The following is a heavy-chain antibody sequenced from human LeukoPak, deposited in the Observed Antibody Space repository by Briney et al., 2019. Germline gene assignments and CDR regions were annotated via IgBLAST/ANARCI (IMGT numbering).Heavy chain of an antibody. D-gene: IGHD6-19*01. V-gene: IGHV4-34*01. J-gene: IGHJ4*02. CDR1: GGSFSGYY. CDR3: ARGGRNIAVAGFDY. Sequence: SETLSLTCAVYGGSFSGYYWSWIRQPPGKGLEWIGEINHSGSTNYNPSLKSRVTISVDTSKNQFSLKLSSVTAADTAVYYCARGGRNIAVAGFDYWGQGTLVTVSS. CDR2: INHSGST.